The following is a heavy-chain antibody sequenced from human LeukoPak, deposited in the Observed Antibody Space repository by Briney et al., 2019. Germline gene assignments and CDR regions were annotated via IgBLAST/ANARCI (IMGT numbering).Heavy chain of an antibody. J-gene: IGHJ3*02. D-gene: IGHD4-23*01. V-gene: IGHV3-21*01. CDR2: ISSSSSYI. CDR3: ARAVASGTAFDI. CDR1: GFTFSSYS. Sequence: GGSLRLSCAASGFTFSSYSMNWVRQAPGKGLEWVSSISSSSSYIYYADSVKGRFTISRDNAKNSLYLQMNSLRAEDTAVYYCARAVASGTAFDIWGQGTMVTVSS.